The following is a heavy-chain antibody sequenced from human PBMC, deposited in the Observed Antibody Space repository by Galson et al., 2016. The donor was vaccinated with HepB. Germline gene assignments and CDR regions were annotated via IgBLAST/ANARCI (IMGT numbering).Heavy chain of an antibody. D-gene: IGHD4-17*01. Sequence: SLRLSCAAFGFTFSSYWMSWVRQAPGKELEWVSVIYSGGDTYYADSVKGRFTISRDNSKNTLYLQMSSLRTEDTAVYFCARDPGLRNGMGGWGKGTTVTVSS. V-gene: IGHV3-66*02. CDR1: GFTFSSYW. CDR2: IYSGGDT. J-gene: IGHJ6*04. CDR3: ARDPGLRNGMGG.